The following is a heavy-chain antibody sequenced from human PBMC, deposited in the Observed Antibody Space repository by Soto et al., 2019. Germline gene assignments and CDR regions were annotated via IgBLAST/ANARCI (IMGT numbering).Heavy chain of an antibody. CDR1: GFTFSSYA. Sequence: GGSLGLSSASSGFTFSSYAMSCFRQAPGKGLEWLSAISGSGGSTYYADSVKGRFTISRDNSKNTLYLQMNSLRAEDTAVYYCAKDLTYYDFWSGYYHYYYGMDVWGQGTTVTVSS. J-gene: IGHJ6*02. V-gene: IGHV3-23*01. CDR3: AKDLTYYDFWSGYYHYYYGMDV. CDR2: ISGSGGST. D-gene: IGHD3-3*01.